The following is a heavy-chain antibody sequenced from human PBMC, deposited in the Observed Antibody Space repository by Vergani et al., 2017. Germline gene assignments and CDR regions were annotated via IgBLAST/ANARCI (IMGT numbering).Heavy chain of an antibody. D-gene: IGHD3-9*01. CDR3: ARRSGIVYDIFSGTQYFFDF. V-gene: IGHV4-38-2*01. J-gene: IGHJ4*02. CDR1: GYSISSGYS. CDR2: IYRTGRT. Sequence: QVQLQESGPGLVKPSETLSLTCAVSGYSISSGYSWDWIRQPPGKGLEWIGSIYRTGRTHFNPSLKSRVTISVDTSNNHFSLRLNSLTAADTAVYYCARRSGIVYDIFSGTQYFFDFWGQGTLVTVSS.